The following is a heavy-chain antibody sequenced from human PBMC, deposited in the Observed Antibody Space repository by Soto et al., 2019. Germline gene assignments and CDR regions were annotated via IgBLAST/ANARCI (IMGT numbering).Heavy chain of an antibody. Sequence: PGGSLRLSCAASGFTFSSYSMNWVRQAPGKGLEWVSSISSSSSYIYYADSVKGRFTISRDNAKNSLYLQMNSLRAEDTAVYYCARGRQPVNIVVVPAAYNWFDPWGQGTLVTV. D-gene: IGHD2-2*01. CDR3: ARGRQPVNIVVVPAAYNWFDP. V-gene: IGHV3-21*01. CDR2: ISSSSSYI. J-gene: IGHJ5*02. CDR1: GFTFSSYS.